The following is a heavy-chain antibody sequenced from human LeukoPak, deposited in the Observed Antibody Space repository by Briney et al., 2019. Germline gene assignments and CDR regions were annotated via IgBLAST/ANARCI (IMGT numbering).Heavy chain of an antibody. V-gene: IGHV4-4*07. CDR2: IYTSGST. J-gene: IGHJ4*02. CDR3: ARGGLNYVWGSYPFDY. CDR1: GGSISSYY. D-gene: IGHD3-16*02. Sequence: PSETLSLTCTVSGGSISSYYWRWIRQPAGKGLEWIGRIYTSGSTNYNPSLKSRATMSVDTSKNQFSLKLSSVTAADTAVYYCARGGLNYVWGSYPFDYWGQGILVTVSS.